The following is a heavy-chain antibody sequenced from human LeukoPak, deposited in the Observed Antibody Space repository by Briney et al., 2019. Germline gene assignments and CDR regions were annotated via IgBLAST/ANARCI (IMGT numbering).Heavy chain of an antibody. CDR1: GFTFSSYG. V-gene: IGHV3-33*06. D-gene: IGHD3-3*01. CDR2: IWYDGSNK. CDR3: AKGSGNDPYYYYMDV. J-gene: IGHJ6*03. Sequence: SGGSLRLSCAASGFTFSSYGMHWVRQAPGKGLEWVAVIWYDGSNKYYADSVKGRFTISRDNSKNTLYLQMNSLRAEDTAVYYCAKGSGNDPYYYYMDVWGKGTTVTFSS.